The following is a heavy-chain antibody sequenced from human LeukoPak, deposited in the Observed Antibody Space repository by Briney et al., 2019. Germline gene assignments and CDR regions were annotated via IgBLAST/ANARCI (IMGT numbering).Heavy chain of an antibody. CDR3: ARDIHYDILTGYYPFDH. D-gene: IGHD3-9*01. CDR2: ISYDGSNK. Sequence: PGGSLRLSCAASGFTFSSYAMHWVRQAPGRGLEWVAVISYDGSNKYYADSVKGRFTISRDNSKNTLYLQMNSLRAEDTAVYYCARDIHYDILTGYYPFDHWGQGTLVTVSS. CDR1: GFTFSSYA. J-gene: IGHJ4*02. V-gene: IGHV3-30-3*01.